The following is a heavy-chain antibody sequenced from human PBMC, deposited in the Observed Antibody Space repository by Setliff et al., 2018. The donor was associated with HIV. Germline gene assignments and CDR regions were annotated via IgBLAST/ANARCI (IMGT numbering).Heavy chain of an antibody. J-gene: IGHJ3*01. CDR1: GYTFVNNG. Sequence: ASVKVSCKASGYTFVNNGIGWVRQAPGQGPEWMGWISAYNGNANYAQKFQDRITLTRDTSITTAYMELRSLTPDDTAVYSCARTREVFGESTDPFDVWGQGTMVTVSS. CDR2: ISAYNGNA. V-gene: IGHV1-18*01. D-gene: IGHD3-10*02. CDR3: ARTREVFGESTDPFDV.